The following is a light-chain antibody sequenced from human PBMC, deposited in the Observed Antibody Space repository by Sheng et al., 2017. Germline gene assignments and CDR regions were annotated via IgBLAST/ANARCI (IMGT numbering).Light chain of an antibody. Sequence: QSALTQPASVSGSPGQSITISCTGTSNDVGVYKFVSWYQQHPGKAPKLMIYDVNNRPSGVSNRFSGSKSGNTASLTISGLQAEDEADYYCSSYTSSSTKVFGGGTKLTVL. J-gene: IGLJ3*02. CDR3: SSYTSSSTKV. CDR1: SNDVGVYKF. CDR2: DVN. V-gene: IGLV2-14*03.